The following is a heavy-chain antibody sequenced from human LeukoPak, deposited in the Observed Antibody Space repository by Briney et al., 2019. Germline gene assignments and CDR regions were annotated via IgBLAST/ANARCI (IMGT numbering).Heavy chain of an antibody. CDR1: GFTFSDYY. Sequence: GGSLRLSCAASGFTFSDYYMSWIRQAPGKGLEWVSYISSSSSTIYYADSVKGRFTISRDNAKNSLYLQMNSLRAEDTAVYYCASDYDYVWAYGMDVWGQGTTVTVSS. J-gene: IGHJ6*02. V-gene: IGHV3-11*04. CDR3: ASDYDYVWAYGMDV. D-gene: IGHD3-16*01. CDR2: ISSSSSTI.